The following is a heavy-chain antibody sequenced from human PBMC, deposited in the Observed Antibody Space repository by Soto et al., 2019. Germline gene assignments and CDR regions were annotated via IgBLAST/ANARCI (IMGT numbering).Heavy chain of an antibody. Sequence: SQTLSLPCAISGDSVSSNSAAWNWIRQSPSRVLEWLGRTYYRSKWYNDYAVSVKSRITINPDTSKNQFSLQLNSVTPEDTAVYYCARDCTNGVCYPSYHYGMDVWGQGTTVTVSS. CDR2: TYYRSKWYN. V-gene: IGHV6-1*01. D-gene: IGHD2-8*01. CDR3: ARDCTNGVCYPSYHYGMDV. J-gene: IGHJ6*02. CDR1: GDSVSSNSAA.